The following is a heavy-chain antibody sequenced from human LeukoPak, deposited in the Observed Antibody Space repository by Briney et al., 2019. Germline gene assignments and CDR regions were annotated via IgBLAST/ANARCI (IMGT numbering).Heavy chain of an antibody. J-gene: IGHJ4*02. Sequence: GGSLRLSCAASGFTFSSYAMHWVRQAPGKGLERVAVISYDGSNKYYADSVKGRFTISRDNSKNTLYLQMNSLRAEDTAVYYCARDSVAEVYSSGWRFDYWGQGPLVTVSS. CDR2: ISYDGSNK. CDR3: ARDSVAEVYSSGWRFDY. CDR1: GFTFSSYA. V-gene: IGHV3-30-3*01. D-gene: IGHD6-19*01.